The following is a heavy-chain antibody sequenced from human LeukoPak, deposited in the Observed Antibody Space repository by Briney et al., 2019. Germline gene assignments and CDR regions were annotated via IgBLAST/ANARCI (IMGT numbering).Heavy chain of an antibody. CDR1: GGSISSSSYY. CDR3: ARLSGGYDFDY. J-gene: IGHJ4*02. Sequence: PSETLSLTCTVSGGSISSSSYYWGWIRQPPGKGLEWIGSIYYSGSTYYNPSLKSRVTISVDTSKNQFSLKLGSVTAADTAVYYCARLSGGYDFDYWGQGTLVTVSS. D-gene: IGHD5-12*01. CDR2: IYYSGST. V-gene: IGHV4-39*07.